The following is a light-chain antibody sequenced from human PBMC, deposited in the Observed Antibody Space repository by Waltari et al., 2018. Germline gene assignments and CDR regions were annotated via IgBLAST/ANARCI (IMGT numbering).Light chain of an antibody. V-gene: IGLV1-44*01. Sequence: QSVLTQPPSASGTPGQRVTISCSGSSSNIGSNTVNWYQQLPGTAPKLLIYSNNQRPSGVPYRCSGSKSGTSASLAISGLQSEDEADYYCAAWDDSLNGEVFGGGTKLTVL. J-gene: IGLJ3*02. CDR3: AAWDDSLNGEV. CDR1: SSNIGSNT. CDR2: SNN.